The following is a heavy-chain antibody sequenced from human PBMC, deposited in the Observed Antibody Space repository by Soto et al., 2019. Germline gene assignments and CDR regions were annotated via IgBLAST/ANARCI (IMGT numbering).Heavy chain of an antibody. Sequence: ASVKVSCKASGYIFSSFYIYWVRQAPGQGLEWMGWTSGYSGNSKYAQKFQGRVTMTTDTSTNTGYMEMRSLTSDDTAVYYCARDIFGHVDAFDLWGQGTMVTVSS. CDR2: TSGYSGNS. D-gene: IGHD3-3*02. J-gene: IGHJ3*01. V-gene: IGHV1-18*01. CDR3: ARDIFGHVDAFDL. CDR1: GYIFSSFY.